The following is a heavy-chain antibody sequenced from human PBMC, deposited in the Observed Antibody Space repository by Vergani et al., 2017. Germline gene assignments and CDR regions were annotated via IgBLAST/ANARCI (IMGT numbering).Heavy chain of an antibody. CDR1: GGSISSSSYY. CDR3: ARDVVVTAMYFDY. CDR2: IYYSGST. V-gene: IGHV4-39*07. J-gene: IGHJ4*02. D-gene: IGHD2-21*02. Sequence: QLQLQESGPGLVKPLETLSLTCTVSGGSISSSSYYWGWIRQPPGKGLEWIGSIYYSGSTYYNPSLKSRVTISVDTSKNQFSLKLSSVTAAYTAVYYCARDVVVTAMYFDYWGQGTLVTVSS.